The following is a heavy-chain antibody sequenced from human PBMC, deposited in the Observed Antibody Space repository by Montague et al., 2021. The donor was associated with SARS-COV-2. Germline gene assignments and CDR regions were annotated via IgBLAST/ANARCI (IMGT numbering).Heavy chain of an antibody. Sequence: SETLSLTCAISGGSASGYYWAWIRQPPGKGLEWIGYMYYTGTSNYNPSLKSRVSMSIDTSKNHFSLKLTSVAAADTGVYYCARGLSYTSMFRFFDYWGHGAQVTVSS. D-gene: IGHD2-2*02. J-gene: IGHJ4*03. V-gene: IGHV4-59*02. CDR1: GGSASGYY. CDR2: MYYTGTS. CDR3: ARGLSYTSMFRFFDY.